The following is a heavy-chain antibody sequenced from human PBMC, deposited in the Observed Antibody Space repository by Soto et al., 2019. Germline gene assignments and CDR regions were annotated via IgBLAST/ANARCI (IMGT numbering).Heavy chain of an antibody. J-gene: IGHJ3*01. D-gene: IGHD3-22*01. CDR2: VTSDGSNK. V-gene: IGHV3-30-3*01. CDR1: GFTFSTYA. Sequence: QVQLVESGGGVVQPGRSLRLSCAASGFTFSTYALHWVRQAPGKGLEWVATVTSDGSNKYHADSVEGRFTISRDDSKNTLYLQLNSLRAEDTAVYYCGRITLKTSVDTFDFWGRGTMVTVSS. CDR3: GRITLKTSVDTFDF.